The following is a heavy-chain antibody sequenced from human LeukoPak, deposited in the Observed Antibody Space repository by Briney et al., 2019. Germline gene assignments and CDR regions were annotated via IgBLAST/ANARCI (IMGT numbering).Heavy chain of an antibody. CDR2: MNPNSGNT. Sequence: ASVKVSCKASGYTFTSYDINWVRQATGQGLEWMGWMNPNSGNTGYAQKFQGRVTMTRNTSISTAYMELSSLRSEDTAVYYCASGINYDFWSGYTERDAFDIWGQGTMVTVSS. V-gene: IGHV1-8*01. CDR3: ASGINYDFWSGYTERDAFDI. CDR1: GYTFTSYD. J-gene: IGHJ3*02. D-gene: IGHD3-3*01.